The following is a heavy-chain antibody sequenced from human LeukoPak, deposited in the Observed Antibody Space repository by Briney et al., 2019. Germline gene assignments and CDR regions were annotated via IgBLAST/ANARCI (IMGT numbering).Heavy chain of an antibody. V-gene: IGHV1-8*01. Sequence: ASVKVSCKASGYTFTSYDINWVRQATGQGLEWMGWMNPNSGNTGYAQKFQGRVTMTRNTSIITAYMELSSLRSEGTAVYYCARQDYYDSSGYPCFDYWGQGTLVTVSS. CDR2: MNPNSGNT. CDR3: ARQDYYDSSGYPCFDY. CDR1: GYTFTSYD. D-gene: IGHD3-22*01. J-gene: IGHJ4*02.